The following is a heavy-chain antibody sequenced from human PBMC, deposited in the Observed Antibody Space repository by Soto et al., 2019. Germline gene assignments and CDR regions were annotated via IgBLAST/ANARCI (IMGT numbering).Heavy chain of an antibody. CDR1: GDSISSDS. V-gene: IGHV4-4*08. CDR3: ARGGSGMGFDP. Sequence: QVQLQEAGPGLAKSSETLSLTCTVSGDSISSDSWSWIRQSPEKGLEWIGHIFNIGSTNYNPSLKRRVTISVDTSKNQFSLKLSSVTAADTAVYYCARGGSGMGFDPWGQGTLVTVSS. J-gene: IGHJ5*02. CDR2: IFNIGST. D-gene: IGHD3-10*01.